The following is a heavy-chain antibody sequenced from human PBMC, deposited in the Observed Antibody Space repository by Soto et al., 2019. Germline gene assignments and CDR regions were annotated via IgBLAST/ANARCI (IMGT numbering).Heavy chain of an antibody. CDR2: MSHRGGT. CDR1: GGFVTIGSYY. J-gene: IGHJ3*02. V-gene: IGHV4-34*01. CDR3: ARVERGTATTVVDAFDI. Sequence: QLQLHQWGAELLKPSETLSLTCAVYGGFVTIGSYYWSWFRQPPGKGLEWIGEMSHRGGTHFNPSLKSRVTISVDTSKNQFSLKMSSVTAADTALYYCARVERGTATTVVDAFDIWGPGTMVTVSS. D-gene: IGHD1-1*01.